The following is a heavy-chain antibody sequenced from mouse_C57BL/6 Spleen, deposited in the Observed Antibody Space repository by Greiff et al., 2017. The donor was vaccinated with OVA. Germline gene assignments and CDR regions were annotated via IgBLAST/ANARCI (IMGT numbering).Heavy chain of an antibody. J-gene: IGHJ4*01. CDR3: ARHLYGSSAYAMDY. Sequence: EVKLVESGGGLVQPGGSLKLSCAASGFTFSDYYMYWVRQTPEKRLEWVAYISNGGGSTYYPDTVKGRFTISRDNAKNTLYLQMSRLKSEDTAMYYCARHLYGSSAYAMDYWGQGTSVTVSS. V-gene: IGHV5-12*01. D-gene: IGHD1-1*01. CDR2: ISNGGGST. CDR1: GFTFSDYY.